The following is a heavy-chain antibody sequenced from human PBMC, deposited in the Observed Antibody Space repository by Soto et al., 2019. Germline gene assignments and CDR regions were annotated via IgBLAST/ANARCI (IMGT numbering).Heavy chain of an antibody. D-gene: IGHD3-22*01. CDR2: ISSSSSYI. J-gene: IGHJ4*02. Sequence: GGSLRLSCAASGFTFSSYSMNWVRQAPGKGLEWVSSISSSSSYIYYADSVKGRFTISRDNAKNSLYLQMNSLRAEDTAVYYCARDRSSGISSSLDYWGQGTLVTVSS. CDR3: ARDRSSGISSSLDY. CDR1: GFTFSSYS. V-gene: IGHV3-21*01.